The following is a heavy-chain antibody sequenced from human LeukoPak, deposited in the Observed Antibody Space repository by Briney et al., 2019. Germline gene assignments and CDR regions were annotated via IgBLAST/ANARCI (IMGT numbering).Heavy chain of an antibody. V-gene: IGHV3-74*01. D-gene: IGHD3-10*01. Sequence: GGSLRLSCAASGFTFSNYWMHWVRQAPGKGLVWVSRINSDGINTSYADSVKGRFTISRDNAKNSLYLQMNSLRAEDTAVYYCATEYASGRNYYYYMDVWGKGTTVTVSS. J-gene: IGHJ6*03. CDR2: INSDGINT. CDR1: GFTFSNYW. CDR3: ATEYASGRNYYYYMDV.